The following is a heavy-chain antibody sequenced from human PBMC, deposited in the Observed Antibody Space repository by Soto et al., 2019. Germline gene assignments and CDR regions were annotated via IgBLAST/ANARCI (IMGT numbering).Heavy chain of an antibody. CDR3: TGEVASGY. CDR1: GFTVSTYG. V-gene: IGHV3-30*03. D-gene: IGHD2-8*02. J-gene: IGHJ4*02. Sequence: QVQLVESGGGVVQPGRSLRLSCAVSGFTVSTYGMHWVRQAPGKGLEWVAVISRDGGTKYYADSVKGRFTISGDNSRNTLFLEMNSLRSDDMAVYYCTGEVASGYWGQGTLVTVFS. CDR2: ISRDGGTK.